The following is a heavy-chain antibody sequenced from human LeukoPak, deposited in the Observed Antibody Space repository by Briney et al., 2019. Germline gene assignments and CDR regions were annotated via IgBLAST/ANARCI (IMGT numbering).Heavy chain of an antibody. CDR3: ARAPEFSSGWLLDY. CDR2: IHTSGST. J-gene: IGHJ4*02. CDR1: GDSISTYY. Sequence: SETLSLTCTVSGDSISTYYWTWIRQSAGKGLEWIGRIHTSGSTDYNPSLRSRVTMSVDTSKTQFSLKVSSVTAADTGVYYCARAPEFSSGWLLDYWGQGSLVTVSS. D-gene: IGHD6-19*01. V-gene: IGHV4-4*07.